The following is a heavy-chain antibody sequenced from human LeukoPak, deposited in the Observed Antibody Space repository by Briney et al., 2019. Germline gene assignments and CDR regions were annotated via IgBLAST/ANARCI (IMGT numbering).Heavy chain of an antibody. CDR3: ARVIEDYSGSYFPYYYYYMDV. V-gene: IGHV1-69*13. Sequence: SVKVSCKASGGTFSSYGISWVRQAPGQGLEWMGGIIPIFGTANYAQKFQGRVTITADESTSTAYMELSSLRSEDTAVYYCARVIEDYSGSYFPYYYYYMDVWGKGTTVTISS. J-gene: IGHJ6*03. D-gene: IGHD1-26*01. CDR2: IIPIFGTA. CDR1: GGTFSSYG.